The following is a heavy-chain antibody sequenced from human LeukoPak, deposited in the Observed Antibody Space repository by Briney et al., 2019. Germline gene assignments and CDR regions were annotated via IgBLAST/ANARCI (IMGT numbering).Heavy chain of an antibody. V-gene: IGHV4-4*07. CDR3: ARVRAAAGGVNAFDI. D-gene: IGHD6-13*01. Sequence: SETLSLTCTVSGGSISSYYWSWIRQPAGKGLEWIGRIYTSGSTNYNPSLKSRVTMSVDTSKNQFSLKLSSVTAADTAVYYCARVRAAAGGVNAFDIWGQWTMVTVSS. CDR1: GGSISSYY. J-gene: IGHJ3*02. CDR2: IYTSGST.